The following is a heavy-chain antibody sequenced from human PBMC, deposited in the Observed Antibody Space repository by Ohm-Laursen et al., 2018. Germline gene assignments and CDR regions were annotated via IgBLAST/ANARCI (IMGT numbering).Heavy chain of an antibody. CDR3: ARDLDY. CDR2: ISWDRDTI. Sequence: SLRLSCAASGFIFDDYAMHWVRQAPGKGLEWVSGISWDRDTIGYVNSVRGRFTISRDNAKNSLYLQMNSLRAEEDTAVYYCARDLDYWGQGTLVTVSS. CDR1: GFIFDDYA. V-gene: IGHV3-9*01. J-gene: IGHJ4*02.